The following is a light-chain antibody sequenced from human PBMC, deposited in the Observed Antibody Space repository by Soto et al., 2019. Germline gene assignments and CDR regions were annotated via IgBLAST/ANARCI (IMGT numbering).Light chain of an antibody. CDR1: QSVSSSY. V-gene: IGKV3-20*01. CDR2: GAS. J-gene: IGKJ2*01. Sequence: EIVLTQSPGTLSLSPGERATLSCRPSQSVSSSYLAWYQQKPGQAPRLLIYGASSSATDIPDRFSGSGSGTDFTLTISRLEPEDFAVYYCQQYGSSPPYTFGQGTKLEIK. CDR3: QQYGSSPPYT.